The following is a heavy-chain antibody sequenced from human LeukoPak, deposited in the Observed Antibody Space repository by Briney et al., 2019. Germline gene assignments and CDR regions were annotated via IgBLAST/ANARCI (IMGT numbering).Heavy chain of an antibody. CDR2: IRGSGGST. CDR1: GFTFTSVG. V-gene: IGHV3-23*01. J-gene: IGHJ5*02. D-gene: IGHD6-13*01. CDR3: TKYRSSSSWYYNWCDP. Sequence: GGSLRLSCAASGFTFTSVGTSWVRQAPGKGLEWGSTIRGSGGSTYYADSVKGRFTLSRDNSKNTLYLQMNSLRAEDTAVYYCTKYRSSSSWYYNWCDPWGQGTLVTVSS.